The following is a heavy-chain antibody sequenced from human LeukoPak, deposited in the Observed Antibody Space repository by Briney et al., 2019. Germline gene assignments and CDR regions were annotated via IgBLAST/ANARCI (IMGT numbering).Heavy chain of an antibody. V-gene: IGHV3-23*01. CDR1: GFTFSSYA. J-gene: IGHJ4*02. CDR3: AKDPYSSGWYDYYYDSSGYYSSGSGFDY. CDR2: ISGSGGST. D-gene: IGHD3-22*01. Sequence: GGSLRLSCAASGFTFSSYAMSWVRQAPGKGLEWVSAISGSGGSTYYADSVKGRFTISRDNSKNTLYLQMNSLRAEDTAVYYCAKDPYSSGWYDYYYDSSGYYSSGSGFDYWGQGTLVTVSS.